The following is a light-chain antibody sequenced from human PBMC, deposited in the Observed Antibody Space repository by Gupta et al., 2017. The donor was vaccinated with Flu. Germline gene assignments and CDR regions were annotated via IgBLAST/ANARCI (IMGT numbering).Light chain of an antibody. CDR1: SSDIGTYNR. V-gene: IGLV2-18*02. CDR2: EVS. CDR3: SSYTSNYTYV. Sequence: QSALTQPPSVSGSPGQSVTISCTGTSSDIGTYNRVSWYQQPPGTAPKLIIYEVSNRPSGVPDRFSGSKSGNTASLTISGLQGEDEADYYCSSYTSNYTYVFGTGTKVTVL. J-gene: IGLJ1*01.